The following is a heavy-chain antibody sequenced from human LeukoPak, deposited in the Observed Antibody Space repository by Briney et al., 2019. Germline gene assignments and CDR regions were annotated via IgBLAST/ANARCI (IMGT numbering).Heavy chain of an antibody. Sequence: GGSFKLPWAASGFPLVSNALPWVGQAQAKGLEWLAVISYDGSNKYYADSVKGRFTISRDNSKNTLYLQMNSLRAEDTAVYYCAKIVSTAMVTGAFDIWGQGTMVTVSS. CDR1: GFPLVSNA. V-gene: IGHV3-30*18. J-gene: IGHJ3*02. D-gene: IGHD5-18*01. CDR3: AKIVSTAMVTGAFDI. CDR2: ISYDGSNK.